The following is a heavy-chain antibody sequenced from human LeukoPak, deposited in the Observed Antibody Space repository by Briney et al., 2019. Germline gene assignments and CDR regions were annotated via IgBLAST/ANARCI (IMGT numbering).Heavy chain of an antibody. CDR2: LPPDELGI. Sequence: GGSLRLSCAASGFTFTNYWMHWVRQAPGMGLVWVSRLPPDELGIIYADSVKGRFTVSRDNAKNTVYLQMNNLRAEDTAVYYCARDLGIYYDSSGYYDFGYWGQGTLVTVSS. CDR3: ARDLGIYYDSSGYYDFGY. V-gene: IGHV3-74*01. CDR1: GFTFTNYW. J-gene: IGHJ4*02. D-gene: IGHD3-22*01.